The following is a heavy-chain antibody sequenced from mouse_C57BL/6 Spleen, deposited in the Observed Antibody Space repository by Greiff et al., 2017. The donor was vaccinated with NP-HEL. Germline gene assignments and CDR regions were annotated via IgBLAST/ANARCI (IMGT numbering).Heavy chain of an antibody. V-gene: IGHV1-78*01. CDR2: IYPRDGST. J-gene: IGHJ4*01. CDR1: GYTFTDHT. CDR3: ARYVYYGSSYPYAMDY. D-gene: IGHD1-1*01. Sequence: VQLQQSAAELVKPGASVKISCKVSGYTFTDHTIHWMKQRPEQGLEWIGYIYPRDGSTKYNEKFKGKATLTADKSSSTAYMQLNSLTSEDSAVYFCARYVYYGSSYPYAMDYWGQGTSVTVAS.